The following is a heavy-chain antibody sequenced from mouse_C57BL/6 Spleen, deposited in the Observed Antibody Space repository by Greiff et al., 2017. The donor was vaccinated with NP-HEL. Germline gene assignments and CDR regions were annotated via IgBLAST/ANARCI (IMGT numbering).Heavy chain of an antibody. J-gene: IGHJ1*03. D-gene: IGHD2-5*01. CDR2: INPNNGGT. CDR1: GYTFTDYN. CDR3: ARSAYYSNYGRYFDV. V-gene: IGHV1-18*01. Sequence: VQLQQSGPELVKPGASVKIPCKASGYTFTDYNMDWVKQSHGKSLEWIGDINPNNGGTIYNQKFKGKATLTVDKSSSTAYMELRSLTSEDTAVYYCARSAYYSNYGRYFDVWGTGTTVTVSS.